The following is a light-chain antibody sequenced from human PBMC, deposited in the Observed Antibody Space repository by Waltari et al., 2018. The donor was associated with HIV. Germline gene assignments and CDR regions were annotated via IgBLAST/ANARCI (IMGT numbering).Light chain of an antibody. J-gene: IGKJ4*01. CDR1: QSLLSRNGNNY. CDR3: MQALEAPLT. V-gene: IGKV2-28*01. Sequence: DVVMTQSPLSLRVTPGEPASISCRSSQSLLSRNGNNYLDWYLQKPGQYPQLLIYVGSNRASGVPDRFSGSGSGTDFTLKISRVEAEDVGVYYCMQALEAPLTFGGGTKVQIK. CDR2: VGS.